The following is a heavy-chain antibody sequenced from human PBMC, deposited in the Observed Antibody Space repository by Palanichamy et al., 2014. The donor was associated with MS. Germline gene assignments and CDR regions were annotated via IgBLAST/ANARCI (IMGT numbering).Heavy chain of an antibody. J-gene: IGHJ4*02. Sequence: QVQLVESGGGVVQPGRSLRLSCAASGFTFSSYGMHWVRQAPGKGLEWVAVIWYDGSNKYYADSVKGRFTISRDNSKNTLYLQMNSLRAEDTAVYYRARRGYHYYDSSGYYSLDYWGQGTLVTVS. V-gene: IGHV3-33*01. D-gene: IGHD3-22*01. CDR1: GFTFSSYG. CDR2: IWYDGSNK. CDR3: ARRGYHYYDSSGYYSLDY.